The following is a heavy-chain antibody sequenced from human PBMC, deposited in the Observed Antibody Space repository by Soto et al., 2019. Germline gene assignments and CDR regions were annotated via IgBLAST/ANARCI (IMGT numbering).Heavy chain of an antibody. CDR1: GFTFSSYG. D-gene: IGHD3-3*01. J-gene: IGHJ6*02. Sequence: PGGSLRLSCAASGFTFSSYGMHWVRQAPGKGLEWVAVISYDGSNKYYADSVKGRFTISRDNSKNTLYLQMNSLRAEDTAVYYCAKDRQFWSGYQPPGGMDVWGQGTTVTVSS. CDR3: AKDRQFWSGYQPPGGMDV. CDR2: ISYDGSNK. V-gene: IGHV3-30*18.